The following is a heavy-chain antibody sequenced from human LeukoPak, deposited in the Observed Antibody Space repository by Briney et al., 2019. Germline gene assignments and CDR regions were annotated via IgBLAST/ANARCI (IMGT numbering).Heavy chain of an antibody. Sequence: SETLSLTCTVSGGSISSYYWSWIRQPPGKGLEWIEYIYYSGSTNYNPSLKSRVTISVDTSKNQFSLKLSSVTAADTAVYYCARASATYSSSSFDYWGQGTLVTVSS. J-gene: IGHJ4*02. CDR2: IYYSGST. D-gene: IGHD6-6*01. CDR1: GGSISSYY. CDR3: ARASATYSSSSFDY. V-gene: IGHV4-59*01.